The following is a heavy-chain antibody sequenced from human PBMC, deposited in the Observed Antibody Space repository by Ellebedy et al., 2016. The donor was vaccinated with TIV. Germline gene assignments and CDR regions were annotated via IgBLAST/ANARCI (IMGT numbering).Heavy chain of an antibody. J-gene: IGHJ4*02. CDR3: ARGEVLLDY. Sequence: AASVKVSCKTSGYTFGTYGITWVRQAPGQGLDWMGWIAPNDGRTNYAQKLQGRVTITTDTSTSTAYMELRSLRSEDTAAYYCARGEVLLDYWGQGTLVTVSS. D-gene: IGHD1-26*01. V-gene: IGHV1-18*01. CDR2: IAPNDGRT. CDR1: GYTFGTYG.